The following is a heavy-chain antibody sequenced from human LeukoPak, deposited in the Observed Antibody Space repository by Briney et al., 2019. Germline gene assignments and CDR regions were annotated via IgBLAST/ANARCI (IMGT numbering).Heavy chain of an antibody. J-gene: IGHJ6*02. CDR3: ARQYYYDSSGSGGYYYYGMDV. V-gene: IGHV5-51*01. D-gene: IGHD3-22*01. CDR1: GYSFTSYW. Sequence: GASLKISCKGSGYSFTSYWIGWVRQMPGKGLEWMGIIYPGDSDTRYSPSFQGQVTISADKSISTAYLQWSSLKASDTAMYYCARQYYYDSSGSGGYYYYGMDVWGQGTTVTVSS. CDR2: IYPGDSDT.